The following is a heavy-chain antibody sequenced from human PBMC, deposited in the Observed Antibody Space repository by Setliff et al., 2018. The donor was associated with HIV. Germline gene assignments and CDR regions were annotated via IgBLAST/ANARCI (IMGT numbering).Heavy chain of an antibody. Sequence: SETLSLTCSVSGGSISSHFWSWIRQPPGKGLEWIASIYASGTTYNPSLKSRVTISIDTSKNQFSLNLTSVTAADTAVYYCASRIYYYDSNNFLREEGFDPWGQGTLVTVSS. CDR1: GGSISSHF. D-gene: IGHD3-22*01. V-gene: IGHV4-4*08. CDR3: ASRIYYYDSNNFLREEGFDP. CDR2: IYASGT. J-gene: IGHJ5*02.